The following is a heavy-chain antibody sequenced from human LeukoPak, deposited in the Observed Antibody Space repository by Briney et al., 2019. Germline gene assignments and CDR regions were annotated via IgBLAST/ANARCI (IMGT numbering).Heavy chain of an antibody. Sequence: KPSETLSLTCAVYGGSFSGYYWSWIRQPPGKGLEWIGEINHSGSTNYNPSLKSRVTISVDTSKNQFSLKLSSVTAADTAVYYCARDQLAAGTLYYYYYYMDVWGKGTTVTVSS. CDR1: GGSFSGYY. J-gene: IGHJ6*03. CDR3: ARDQLAAGTLYYYYYYMDV. CDR2: INHSGST. V-gene: IGHV4-34*01. D-gene: IGHD6-13*01.